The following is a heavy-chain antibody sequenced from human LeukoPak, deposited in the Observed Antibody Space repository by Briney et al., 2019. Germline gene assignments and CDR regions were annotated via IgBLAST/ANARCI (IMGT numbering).Heavy chain of an antibody. J-gene: IGHJ4*02. CDR1: GFTFSSYG. D-gene: IGHD6-13*01. CDR2: IRYDGSNK. Sequence: GGSLRLSCAASGFTFSSYGMHWVRQAPGKGLEWVAFIRYDGSNKYYADSVKGRFTISRDNSKNTLYLQMNSLRAEDTAVYYCASYPRYSSSWALDYWGQGTLVTVSS. CDR3: ASYPRYSSSWALDY. V-gene: IGHV3-30*02.